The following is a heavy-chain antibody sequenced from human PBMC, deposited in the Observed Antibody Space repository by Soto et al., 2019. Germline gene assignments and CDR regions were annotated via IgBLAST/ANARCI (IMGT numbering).Heavy chain of an antibody. V-gene: IGHV4-59*01. CDR2: VHYSGLA. CDR1: GASITDNY. J-gene: IGHJ5*02. CDR3: ARALDYDFWGGRNWFDP. Sequence: QVQLQQSGPGLVRPSAALTLTCDVSGASITDNYWSWIRQAPGKGPEWIGYVHYSGLANYNPSLQRRVTIEMETSKKSLFLKVDSLTAEEKAVYYCARALDYDFWGGRNWFDPWGQGILVNVSS. D-gene: IGHD3-16*01.